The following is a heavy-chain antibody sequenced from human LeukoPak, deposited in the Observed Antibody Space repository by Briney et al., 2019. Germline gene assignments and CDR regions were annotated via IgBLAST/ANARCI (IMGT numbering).Heavy chain of an antibody. D-gene: IGHD5-18*01. CDR2: IIPIFGTA. V-gene: IGHV1-69*13. Sequence: SVKVSCKGSGYIFPDYYIYWVRQAPGQGLEWMGGIIPIFGTANYAQKFQGRVTITADESTSTAYMELSSLRSEDTAVYYCVVDTAMVTKYYFDYWGQGTLVTVSS. J-gene: IGHJ4*02. CDR1: GYIFPDYY. CDR3: VVDTAMVTKYYFDY.